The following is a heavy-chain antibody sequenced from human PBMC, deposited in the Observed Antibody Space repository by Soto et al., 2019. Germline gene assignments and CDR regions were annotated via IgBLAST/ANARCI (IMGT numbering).Heavy chain of an antibody. CDR1: GGSISTYY. J-gene: IGHJ6*02. D-gene: IGHD3-10*01. CDR2: INYSGSI. V-gene: IGHV4-59*01. Sequence: QVQLQESGPGLVKPSETLSLTCTVSGGSISTYYWSWIRQPPGKGLEWIGYINYSGSINYNPSLQSRVTIAVDTSTNQFSLRLSSVTAADTAVYYCARDPGFGDYYYSGMDVWGQGTTVTVSS. CDR3: ARDPGFGDYYYSGMDV.